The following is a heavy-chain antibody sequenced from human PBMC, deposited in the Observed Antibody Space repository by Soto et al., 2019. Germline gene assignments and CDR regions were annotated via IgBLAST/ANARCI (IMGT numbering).Heavy chain of an antibody. J-gene: IGHJ4*02. CDR1: GGSISSSSYY. V-gene: IGHV4-39*01. Sequence: SETLSLTCTVSGGSISSSSYYWGWIRQPPGKGLEWIGSIYYSGSTYYNPSLKSRVTISVDTSKNQFSPKLSSVTAADTVVYSCARGTATGYSYGSFDYWGQGTLVTVSS. CDR2: IYYSGST. D-gene: IGHD5-18*01. CDR3: ARGTATGYSYGSFDY.